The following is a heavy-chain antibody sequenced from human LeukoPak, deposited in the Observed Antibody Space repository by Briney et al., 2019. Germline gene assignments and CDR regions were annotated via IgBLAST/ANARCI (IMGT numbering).Heavy chain of an antibody. CDR3: AKYGSGTYYNGLY. D-gene: IGHD3-10*01. CDR1: GFTLSNYA. V-gene: IGHV3-23*01. CDR2: ISVSGDNT. Sequence: GGSLRLSCAASGFTLSNYAMTWVRQAPGKGLQWVSTISVSGDNTYYADSVKGRFTISRDTSKSALYLQMNSLKDEDTAVYYCAKYGSGTYYNGLYWGQGTLVTVSS. J-gene: IGHJ4*02.